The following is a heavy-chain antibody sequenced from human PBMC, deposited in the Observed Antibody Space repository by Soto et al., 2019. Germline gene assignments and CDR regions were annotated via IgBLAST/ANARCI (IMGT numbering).Heavy chain of an antibody. V-gene: IGHV4-59*01. Sequence: PSETLSLTCSVSGGSIASYYWTWIRQPPGKGLEWIGYISYGGSTNYNPSLERRVTISVDMSKIQFSLRLTTVTAADTAVYYCARGGYGSPLGFDSWGQGTLVTVSS. CDR3: ARGGYGSPLGFDS. D-gene: IGHD5-12*01. CDR1: GGSIASYY. J-gene: IGHJ4*02. CDR2: ISYGGST.